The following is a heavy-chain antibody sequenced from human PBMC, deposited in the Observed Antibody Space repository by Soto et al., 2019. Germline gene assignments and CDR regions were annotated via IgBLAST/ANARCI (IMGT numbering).Heavy chain of an antibody. V-gene: IGHV4-39*01. CDR3: ARQGLLSDGIINWCDP. D-gene: IGHD1-26*01. CDR2: IYYSGGT. CDR1: GGSISSSSYY. Sequence: QLQLQESGPGLVKPSETLSLTCTVSGGSISSSSYYWGWIRHPPGKGLEWIGSIYYSGGTSYNPPIKSRSTISVDRSKNQFSLKLGSVTAADTSVYYCARQGLLSDGIINWCDPWGQGTLVTVSS. J-gene: IGHJ5*02.